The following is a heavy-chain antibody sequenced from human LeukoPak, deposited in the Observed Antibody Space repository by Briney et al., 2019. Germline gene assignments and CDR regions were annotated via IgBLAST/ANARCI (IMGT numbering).Heavy chain of an antibody. CDR1: GYTFTSYA. V-gene: IGHV1-3*01. CDR2: INAGNGNT. D-gene: IGHD1-26*01. Sequence: ASVNVSCKASGYTFTSYAMHWVRQAPGQRLEWMGWINAGNGNTKYSQKFQGRVTITRDTSASTAYMELSSLRSEDTAVYYCARGLVGAKGWYFDYWGQGTLVTVSS. J-gene: IGHJ4*02. CDR3: ARGLVGAKGWYFDY.